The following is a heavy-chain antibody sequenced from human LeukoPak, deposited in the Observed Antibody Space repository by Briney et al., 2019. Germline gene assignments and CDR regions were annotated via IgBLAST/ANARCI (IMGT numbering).Heavy chain of an antibody. CDR2: INHSGST. CDR3: ARHVRGAFSGSYYKGNWFDP. V-gene: IGHV4-34*01. J-gene: IGHJ5*02. D-gene: IGHD3-10*01. CDR1: GGSFSGYY. Sequence: SETLSLTCAVYGGSFSGYYWSWIRQPPGKGLEWIGEINHSGSTNYNPSLKSRVTISVDTSKNQFSLKLSSVTAADTAVYYCARHVRGAFSGSYYKGNWFDPWGQGTLVTVS.